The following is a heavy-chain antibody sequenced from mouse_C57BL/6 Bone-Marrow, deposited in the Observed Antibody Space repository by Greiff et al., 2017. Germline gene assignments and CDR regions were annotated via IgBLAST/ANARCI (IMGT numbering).Heavy chain of an antibody. D-gene: IGHD1-1*01. CDR3: ARDGYYGPFDY. V-gene: IGHV1-26*01. Sequence: EVQLQQSGPELVKPGASVKISCKASGYTFTDYYMNWVKQSHGKSLEWIGDINPNNGGTSYNQKFKGKATLTVDKSSSTAYMELRSLTSEDSAVYYCARDGYYGPFDYWGQGTTLTVSS. CDR2: INPNNGGT. J-gene: IGHJ2*01. CDR1: GYTFTDYY.